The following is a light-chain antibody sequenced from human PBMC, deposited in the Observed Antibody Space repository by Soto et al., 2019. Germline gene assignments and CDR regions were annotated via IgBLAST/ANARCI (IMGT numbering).Light chain of an antibody. CDR1: SSNIGAGYD. J-gene: IGLJ2*01. CDR2: GNS. Sequence: QSVLTQPPSVSGAPGQRVTISCTGSSSNIGAGYDVHWYQQLPGTAPKLLIYGNSNRPSGVPDRFSGSKSGTSASLAITGFQDEDEADYFCQSYDSGLSGYVVFGGGTKLTVL. CDR3: QSYDSGLSGYVV. V-gene: IGLV1-40*01.